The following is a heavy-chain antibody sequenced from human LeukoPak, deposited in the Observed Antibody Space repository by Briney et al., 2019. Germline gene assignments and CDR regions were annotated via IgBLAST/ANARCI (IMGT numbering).Heavy chain of an antibody. CDR2: VSSSGTS. J-gene: IGHJ4*02. D-gene: IGHD2-15*01. CDR3: AREGCSGGVCYFDY. V-gene: IGHV4-4*07. Sequence: SETLSLTCSVSGGSNNYYYWTWLRQPAGKGLEWIGRVSSSGTSNYTPSLRSRVTLSIDMSENQFSLKLSSVTAADTAVYFCAREGCSGGVCYFDYWGRGTLVTVSS. CDR1: GGSNNYYY.